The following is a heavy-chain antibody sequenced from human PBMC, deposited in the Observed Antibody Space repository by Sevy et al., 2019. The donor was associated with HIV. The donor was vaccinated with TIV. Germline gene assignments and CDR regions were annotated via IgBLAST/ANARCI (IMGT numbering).Heavy chain of an antibody. CDR1: GFTFSTHA. Sequence: SLKISCAASGFTFSTHAMHWVRQAPGKGLERVALISYDGSHKYYADSVKGRFTISRDDSKNTLSLQMNSLRPEDTAVYYCAREGGYSIDWSPGNYWGQGTLVTVSS. D-gene: IGHD6-19*01. CDR2: ISYDGSHK. J-gene: IGHJ4*02. CDR3: AREGGYSIDWSPGNY. V-gene: IGHV3-30-3*01.